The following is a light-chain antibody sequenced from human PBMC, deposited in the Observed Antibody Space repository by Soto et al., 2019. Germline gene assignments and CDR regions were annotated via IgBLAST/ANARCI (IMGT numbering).Light chain of an antibody. Sequence: ERATLSCMASQSVSSKLAWYQQKPGQAPRLLIYGASTSATGIPARFSGSGSGTESTLTISSLQSEDFAVYYCQEYNNWHPITFGGGTKVDIK. CDR3: QEYNNWHPIT. CDR2: GAS. V-gene: IGKV3-15*01. CDR1: QSVSSK. J-gene: IGKJ4*01.